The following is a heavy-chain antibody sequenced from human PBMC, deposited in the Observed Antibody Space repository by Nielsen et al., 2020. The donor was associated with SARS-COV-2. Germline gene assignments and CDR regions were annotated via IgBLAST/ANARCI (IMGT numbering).Heavy chain of an antibody. V-gene: IGHV6-1*01. CDR3: ARVGRIAARRGSYGMDV. D-gene: IGHD6-6*01. J-gene: IGHJ6*02. Sequence: WIRQSPSRGLEWLGWTYYRSKWFSDYAVSVKSRITINPDTSKNQFSLKLSSVTAADTAVYYCARVGRIAARRGSYGMDVWGQGTTVTVSS. CDR2: TYYRSKWFS.